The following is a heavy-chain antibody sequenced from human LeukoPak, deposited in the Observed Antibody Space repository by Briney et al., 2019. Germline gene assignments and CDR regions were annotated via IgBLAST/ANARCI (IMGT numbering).Heavy chain of an antibody. J-gene: IGHJ4*02. Sequence: PSETLSLTCTVSGGSISSYYWSWIRQPPGKGLGWIGDIYYSGSTNYNPSLKSRLTISVDTSKNQFSLKLSSVTAADTAVYYCARGLGGDGYNLDYWGQGTLVTVSS. D-gene: IGHD5-24*01. CDR3: ARGLGGDGYNLDY. CDR2: IYYSGST. CDR1: GGSISSYY. V-gene: IGHV4-59*01.